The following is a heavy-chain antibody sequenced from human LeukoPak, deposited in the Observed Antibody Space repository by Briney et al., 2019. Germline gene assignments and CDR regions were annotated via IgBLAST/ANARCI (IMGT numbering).Heavy chain of an antibody. CDR1: GYTFTSYD. CDR2: MNPNSGNT. Sequence: SVKVSCKASGYTFTSYDINWVRQATGQGLEWMGGMNPNSGNTGYAQKFEGRVTMTRNTSISTAYMELSSLRSEDTAVYYCARSDYYDSSGLRNWYFDLWGRGTLVTVSS. V-gene: IGHV1-8*01. D-gene: IGHD3-22*01. J-gene: IGHJ2*01. CDR3: ARSDYYDSSGLRNWYFDL.